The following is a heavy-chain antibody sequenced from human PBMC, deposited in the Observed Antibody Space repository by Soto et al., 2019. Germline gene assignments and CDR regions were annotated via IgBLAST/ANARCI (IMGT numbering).Heavy chain of an antibody. J-gene: IGHJ5*02. CDR2: IYYSGST. CDR3: ARHFGQYNWFDP. CDR1: GGSISSYY. V-gene: IGHV4-59*08. Sequence: PSETLSLTCTVSGGSISSYYWSWIRQPPGKGLEWIGYIYYSGSTNYNPSLKSRVTISVDTSKNQFSLKLSSVTAADTAVYYCARHFGQYNWFDPWGQGTLVTVSS. D-gene: IGHD3-10*01.